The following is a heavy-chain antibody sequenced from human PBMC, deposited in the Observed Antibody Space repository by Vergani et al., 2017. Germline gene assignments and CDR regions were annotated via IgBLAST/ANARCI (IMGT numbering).Heavy chain of an antibody. D-gene: IGHD4-11*01. Sequence: QVQLQQWGGGLLKPSETLSLTCVVNGGSFTSYHWTWIRQSPGQRLEWVGDIDHTGRPDYNPSLKSRLTMSVDKSRNPFSLTLNSVTATDTAIYFCARVNTESNGHLYYYYYMDVWGQGTAVTVS. CDR1: GGSFTSYH. CDR2: IDHTGRP. CDR3: ARVNTESNGHLYYYYYMDV. V-gene: IGHV4-34*01. J-gene: IGHJ6*03.